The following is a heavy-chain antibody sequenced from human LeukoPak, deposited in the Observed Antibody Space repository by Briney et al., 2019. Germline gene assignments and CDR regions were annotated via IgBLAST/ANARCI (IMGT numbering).Heavy chain of an antibody. V-gene: IGHV3-23*01. CDR3: APGPDHIVGATSADY. D-gene: IGHD1-26*01. Sequence: GGSLRLACSASGFPFNSCAMNSVRQPPGKGLEWVSAIGGRGAYTHYADSVKGRFSVSRDNSKNTLYLQMNSLRAEGTAVYDCAPGPDHIVGATSADYWGQGTLVTVSS. J-gene: IGHJ4*02. CDR1: GFPFNSCA. CDR2: IGGRGAYT.